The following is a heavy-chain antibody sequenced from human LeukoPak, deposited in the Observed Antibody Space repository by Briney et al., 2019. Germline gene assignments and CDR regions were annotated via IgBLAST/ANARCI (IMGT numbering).Heavy chain of an antibody. Sequence: GGSLRLSCAASGFTFSSYGMSWVRQAPGKGLEWVSAISGSGGSTYYADSVKGRFTISRDNSKNTLYLQMNSLRAEDTAVYYCAKPVGTLARKSNCSGGSCYSRFDYWGQGALVTVSS. CDR3: AKPVGTLARKSNCSGGSCYSRFDY. CDR1: GFTFSSYG. J-gene: IGHJ4*02. V-gene: IGHV3-23*01. D-gene: IGHD2-15*01. CDR2: ISGSGGST.